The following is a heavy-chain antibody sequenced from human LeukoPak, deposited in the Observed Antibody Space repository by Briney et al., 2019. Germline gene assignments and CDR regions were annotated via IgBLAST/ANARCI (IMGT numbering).Heavy chain of an antibody. J-gene: IGHJ4*02. CDR1: GFTFSSYA. Sequence: GGSLRLSCAASGFTFSSYAMSWVRQAPGKGLEWVSAISGSGGGTYYADSVKGRFTISRDNSKNTLYLQMNSLRAEDTAVYYCAKDIMVENYYDSSGYYPYWGQGTLVTVSS. CDR3: AKDIMVENYYDSSGYYPY. CDR2: ISGSGGGT. D-gene: IGHD3-22*01. V-gene: IGHV3-23*01.